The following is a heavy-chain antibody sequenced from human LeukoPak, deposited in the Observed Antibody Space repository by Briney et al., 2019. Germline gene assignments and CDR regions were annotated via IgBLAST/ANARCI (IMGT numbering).Heavy chain of an antibody. V-gene: IGHV4-59*13. CDR2: IYSSGST. CDR1: GGSISSYY. J-gene: IGHJ3*02. Sequence: SETLSLTCTVSGGSISSYYWSWIRQPPGKGLEWIGHIYSSGSTTDNPSLKSRATISVDTSKNQFSLRMSSVTAADTAVYYCARFTKYDGGGSYLDIWGQGTMVTVSS. D-gene: IGHD3-22*01. CDR3: ARFTKYDGGGSYLDI.